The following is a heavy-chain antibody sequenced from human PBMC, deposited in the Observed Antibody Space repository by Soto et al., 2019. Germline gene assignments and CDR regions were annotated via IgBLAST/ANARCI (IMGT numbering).Heavy chain of an antibody. CDR2: ISYDGSNK. CDR3: AKELSNYEVNGFDP. CDR1: GFTFSSYG. J-gene: IGHJ5*02. D-gene: IGHD4-4*01. V-gene: IGHV3-30*18. Sequence: GGSLRLSCAASGFTFSSYGMHWVRQAPGKGLEWVAVISYDGSNKYYADSVKGRFTISRDNSKNTLYLQMNSLRAEDTAVYYCAKELSNYEVNGFDPWGQGTLVTVSS.